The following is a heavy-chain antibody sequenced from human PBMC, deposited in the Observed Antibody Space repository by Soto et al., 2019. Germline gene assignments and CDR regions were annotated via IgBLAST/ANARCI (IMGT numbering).Heavy chain of an antibody. J-gene: IGHJ4*02. Sequence: ASVKVSCKASGYIFASYAISWVRQAPGQGLEWMGWISAYNGNTNYAQRLQGRVTMTTDTSTSTAYMELRSLRSDDAAVYYCARDSPPADYWGQGTLVTSPQ. V-gene: IGHV1-18*01. CDR1: GYIFASYA. CDR2: ISAYNGNT. CDR3: ARDSPPADY.